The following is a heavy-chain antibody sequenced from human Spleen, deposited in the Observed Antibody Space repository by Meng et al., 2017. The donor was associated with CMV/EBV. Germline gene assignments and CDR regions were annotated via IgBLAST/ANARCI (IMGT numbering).Heavy chain of an antibody. CDR3: ARHPTHYFDSSGYYYYDYGMDV. CDR2: IYPGDSDT. D-gene: IGHD3-22*01. J-gene: IGHJ6*02. CDR1: GYSFTSYW. V-gene: IGHV5-51*01. Sequence: GESLKISCKGSGYSFTSYWIGWVRQMPGKVLEWMGIIYPGDSDTRYSPSFQGQVTISADKSISTAYLQWSSLKASDTAMYYCARHPTHYFDSSGYYYYDYGMDVWGQGTTVTVSS.